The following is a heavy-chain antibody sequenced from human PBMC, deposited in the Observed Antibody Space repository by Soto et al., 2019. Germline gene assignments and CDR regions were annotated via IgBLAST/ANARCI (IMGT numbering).Heavy chain of an antibody. Sequence: QVQLVESGGGVVQPGRSLRLSCAASGFTFSSYGMHWVRQAPGKGLEWVAVISYDGSNKYYADSVKGRFTISRDNSKNTLYLQMNSLRAEDTAVYYCAKTLTTLTRVKVRYYYGMDVWGQGTTVTVSS. CDR3: AKTLTTLTRVKVRYYYGMDV. D-gene: IGHD4-17*01. J-gene: IGHJ6*02. V-gene: IGHV3-30*18. CDR1: GFTFSSYG. CDR2: ISYDGSNK.